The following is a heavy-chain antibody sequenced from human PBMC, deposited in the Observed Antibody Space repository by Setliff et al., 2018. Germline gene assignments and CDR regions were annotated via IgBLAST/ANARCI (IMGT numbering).Heavy chain of an antibody. CDR1: GGTFSSYA. CDR2: IIPMFGTA. Sequence: ASVKVSCKASGGTFSSYAISWVRQAPGQGLEWMGGIIPMFGTANYAQKFQGRVTITADESTGTAYMELSSLRSEDTAVYYCAARCSSTSCRYYYGSGSSVPFDYWGQGTLVTVS. D-gene: IGHD3-10*01. J-gene: IGHJ4*02. V-gene: IGHV1-69*13. CDR3: AARCSSTSCRYYYGSGSSVPFDY.